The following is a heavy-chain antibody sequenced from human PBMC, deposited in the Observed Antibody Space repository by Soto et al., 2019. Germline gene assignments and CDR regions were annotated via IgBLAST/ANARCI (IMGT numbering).Heavy chain of an antibody. CDR2: IYYSGST. CDR3: ATALPCSSTSCYAGRGYYYYYMDV. D-gene: IGHD2-2*01. J-gene: IGHJ6*03. V-gene: IGHV4-59*01. CDR1: GGSISSYY. Sequence: SETLSLTCTVSGGSISSYYWSWIRQPPGKGLEWIGYIYYSGSTNYNPSLKSRVTISVDTSKNQFSLKLSSVTAADTAVYYCATALPCSSTSCYAGRGYYYYYMDVWGKGTTVTVSS.